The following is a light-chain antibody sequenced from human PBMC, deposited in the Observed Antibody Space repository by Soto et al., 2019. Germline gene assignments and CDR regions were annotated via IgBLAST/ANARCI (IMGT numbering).Light chain of an antibody. V-gene: IGKV3-11*01. CDR1: QSVRSY. CDR2: DAS. J-gene: IGKJ1*01. Sequence: EIVLTQSPATLSLSPGERATLSCRASQSVRSYLAWYQQKPGQAPRLVTFDASNRATGIPARYSGSGSGTDFTLIISDLEPEDFAVYYCQQRSNWPPTWTFGQGTKVEIK. CDR3: QQRSNWPPTWT.